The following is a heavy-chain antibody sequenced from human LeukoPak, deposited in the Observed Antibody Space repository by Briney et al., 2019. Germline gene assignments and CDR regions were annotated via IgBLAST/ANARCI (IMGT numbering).Heavy chain of an antibody. CDR2: IHSGGST. CDR1: GGSISSYY. CDR3: ARGTMMVGP. Sequence: SETLSLTCTVSGGSISSYYWSWIRQPPGKGLEWVGYIHSGGSTNYNPSLKSRLTISIDTSKSQFSLKPSSVTAADTAVYYCARGTMMVGPWGQGTLVTVSS. D-gene: IGHD3-22*01. J-gene: IGHJ5*02. V-gene: IGHV4-59*01.